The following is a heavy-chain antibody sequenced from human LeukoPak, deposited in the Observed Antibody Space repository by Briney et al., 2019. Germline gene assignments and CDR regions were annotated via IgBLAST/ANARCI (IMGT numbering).Heavy chain of an antibody. J-gene: IGHJ3*02. CDR1: GGSIISSDYH. V-gene: IGHV4-39*01. CDR2: ISYSGNT. D-gene: IGHD2-15*01. Sequence: SENLSLTCTVSGGSIISSDYHWGWVRQPPGKGLEWIGTISYSGNTDYNPSLRSRVTISVDTSNNQFSLRLGSVTAADTAVYHCARHCCSGPAKRVFDIWGQGTMVIVSS. CDR3: ARHCCSGPAKRVFDI.